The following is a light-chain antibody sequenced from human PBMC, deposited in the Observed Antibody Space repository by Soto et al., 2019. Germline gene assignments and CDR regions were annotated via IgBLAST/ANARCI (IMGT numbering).Light chain of an antibody. V-gene: IGKV1-5*01. J-gene: IGKJ1*01. CDR3: QQYNSYSWT. Sequence: DIQITQSPSTLSASVGDRGTITCRASQSTSSWLAWYQQKPGKAPKLLIYDASSLESGVPSRFSGSGSGTEFTLTISSLQPDDFATYYCQQYNSYSWTFGQGTKVDIK. CDR1: QSTSSW. CDR2: DAS.